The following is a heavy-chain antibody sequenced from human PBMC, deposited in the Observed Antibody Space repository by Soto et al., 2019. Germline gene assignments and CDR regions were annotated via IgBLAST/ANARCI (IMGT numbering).Heavy chain of an antibody. J-gene: IGHJ4*02. CDR2: IKQDGSEN. Sequence: EVQLVESGGDLVQPGGSLRLSCAASGFTFSNYYMTWVRQAPGKGLEWVANIKQDGSENYYVASVRGRFTISRDNAKTSLYLQMNTLRAEDTAVYYCARDLYGVFDYWGQGTLVTVSS. CDR3: ARDLYGVFDY. V-gene: IGHV3-7*05. D-gene: IGHD4-17*01. CDR1: GFTFSNYY.